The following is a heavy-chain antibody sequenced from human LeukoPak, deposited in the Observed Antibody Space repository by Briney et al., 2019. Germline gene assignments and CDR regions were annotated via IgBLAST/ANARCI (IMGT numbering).Heavy chain of an antibody. V-gene: IGHV1-24*01. J-gene: IGHJ4*02. CDR2: FDPEDGKT. CDR3: ARPAGMTTVSDYFDC. CDR1: GYTLTELS. D-gene: IGHD4-17*01. Sequence: ASVKVSCKFSGYTLTELSMHWVRQAPGKGLEWMGGFDPEDGKTIYAQKFQGRVTMTEDTSTDTAYMELSSLRSEDTAVYYCARPAGMTTVSDYFDCWGQGTLVSVSS.